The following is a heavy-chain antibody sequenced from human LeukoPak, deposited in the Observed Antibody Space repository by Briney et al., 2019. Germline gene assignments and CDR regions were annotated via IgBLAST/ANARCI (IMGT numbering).Heavy chain of an antibody. V-gene: IGHV3-23*01. CDR3: AKDRFTMIVVVMGAFDI. CDR1: GFTFSSYA. J-gene: IGHJ3*02. D-gene: IGHD3-22*01. CDR2: ISGSGGST. Sequence: QTGGSLRLSCAASGFTFSSYAMSWVRQAPGKGLEWVSAISGSGGSTYYADSVKGRFTISRDNSKNTLYLQMNSLRAEDTAVYYCAKDRFTMIVVVMGAFDIWGQGTMVTVSS.